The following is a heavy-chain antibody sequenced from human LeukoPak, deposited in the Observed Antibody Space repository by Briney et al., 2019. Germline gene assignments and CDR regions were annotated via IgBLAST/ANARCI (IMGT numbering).Heavy chain of an antibody. CDR1: GFTFSSYA. J-gene: IGHJ4*02. CDR2: ISGSGGST. V-gene: IGHV3-23*01. CDR3: AKDHDTVTSSTSDY. D-gene: IGHD4-17*01. Sequence: QPGGSLRLSCAASGFTFSSYAMSWVRQAPGKGLEWVSGISGSGGSTYYADSVKGRFTISRDNSKNTLYLQMNSLRADDTAVYYCAKDHDTVTSSTSDYWGQGTMVTVSS.